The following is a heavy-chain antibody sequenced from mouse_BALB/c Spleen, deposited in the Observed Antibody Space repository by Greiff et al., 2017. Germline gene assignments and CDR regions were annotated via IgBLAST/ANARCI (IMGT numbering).Heavy chain of an antibody. CDR3: ARRLEGAWFAY. V-gene: IGHV1-54*01. J-gene: IGHJ3*01. CDR1: GYAFTNYL. Sequence: QVQLQQSGAELVRPGTSVKVSCKASGYAFTNYLIEWVKQRPGQGLEWIGVINPGSGGTNYNEKFKGKATLTAAKSTSTAYMQLSSLTSDDSAVYFCARRLEGAWFAYWGQGTLVTVSA. CDR2: INPGSGGT. D-gene: IGHD1-2*01.